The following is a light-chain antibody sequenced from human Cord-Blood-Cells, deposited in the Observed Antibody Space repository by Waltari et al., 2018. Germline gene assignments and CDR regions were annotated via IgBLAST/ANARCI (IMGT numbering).Light chain of an antibody. V-gene: IGLV3-21*04. Sequence: SYVLTQPPSVSVAPGTTARITCGGNTIGSKSVHWYQQKPGQAPVLVIYYDSDRPSGIPERFSGSNSGNTATLTISRVEAGDEADYYCQVWDSSSDHVVFGGGTKLTVL. J-gene: IGLJ2*01. CDR3: QVWDSSSDHVV. CDR2: YDS. CDR1: TIGSKS.